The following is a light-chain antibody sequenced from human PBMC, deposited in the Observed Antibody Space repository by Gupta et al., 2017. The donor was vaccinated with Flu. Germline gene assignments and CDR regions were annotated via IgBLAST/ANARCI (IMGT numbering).Light chain of an antibody. CDR3: FSYSTMSTLGV. CDR1: NNDIGNNNY. J-gene: IGLJ2*01. V-gene: IGLV2-14*01. CDR2: EVN. Sequence: QSALTQPASVSGSPGQSITIPCTGTNNDIGNNNYVSWYQQHPGKAPKLMLYEVNNRPSGVSNRFSGSKSGNTASLTISGLQAEDEADYFCFSYSTMSTLGVFGGGTKLTVL.